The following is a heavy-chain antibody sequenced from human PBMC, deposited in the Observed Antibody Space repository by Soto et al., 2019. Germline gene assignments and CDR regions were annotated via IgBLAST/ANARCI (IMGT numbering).Heavy chain of an antibody. V-gene: IGHV4-31*03. Sequence: QVQLQESGPGLVKPSQTLSLTCTVSGGSISSGGYYWSWIRQHPGKGLEWIGYIFYSGSTYYNPAPKSRVAISVATSTNAFSLKLRSVTAADTAVYYCARAPGDYFDYWGQGPLVTVSS. CDR1: GGSISSGGYY. J-gene: IGHJ4*02. CDR3: ARAPGDYFDY. CDR2: IFYSGST.